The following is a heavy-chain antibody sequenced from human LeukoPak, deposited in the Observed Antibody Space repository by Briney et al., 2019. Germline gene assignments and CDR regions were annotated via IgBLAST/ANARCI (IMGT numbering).Heavy chain of an antibody. CDR1: GFTFSSYW. Sequence: GGSLRLSCAASGFTFSSYWMSWVRQAPGKGLEWVANIRQDGSEKYYVDSVKGRFTISRDNAKNSLYLQMNSLRAEDTAVYYCARGLSSWYRGGIDYWGQGTLVTVSS. J-gene: IGHJ4*02. D-gene: IGHD6-13*01. CDR3: ARGLSSWYRGGIDY. V-gene: IGHV3-7*01. CDR2: IRQDGSEK.